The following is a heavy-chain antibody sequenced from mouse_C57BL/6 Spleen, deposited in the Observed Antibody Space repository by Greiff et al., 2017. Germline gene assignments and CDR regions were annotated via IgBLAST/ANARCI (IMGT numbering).Heavy chain of an antibody. J-gene: IGHJ3*01. V-gene: IGHV1-61*01. CDR2: IYPSDSET. CDR1: GYTFTSYW. Sequence: QVQLQQPGTELVKPGASVKLSCKASGYTFTSYWMHWVKQRPGQGLEWIGNIYPSDSETHYNQKFKDKATLTVDKSSSTAYMQLSSLTSEDSAVYYCARWGATPFAYWGQGTLVTVSA. D-gene: IGHD3-1*01. CDR3: ARWGATPFAY.